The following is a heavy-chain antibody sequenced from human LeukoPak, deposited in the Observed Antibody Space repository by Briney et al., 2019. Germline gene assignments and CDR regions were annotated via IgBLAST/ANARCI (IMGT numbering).Heavy chain of an antibody. CDR3: AAEIHGYRIAAAGTGFDY. J-gene: IGHJ4*02. CDR2: IIPIFGTA. Sequence: ASVKVSCKASGGTFSSYAISWVRQAPGQGLEWMGGIIPIFGTANYAQKFQGRVTITTDESTSTAYLELSSLRSEDTAVYYCAAEIHGYRIAAAGTGFDYWGQGTLVTVSS. CDR1: GGTFSSYA. V-gene: IGHV1-69*05. D-gene: IGHD6-13*01.